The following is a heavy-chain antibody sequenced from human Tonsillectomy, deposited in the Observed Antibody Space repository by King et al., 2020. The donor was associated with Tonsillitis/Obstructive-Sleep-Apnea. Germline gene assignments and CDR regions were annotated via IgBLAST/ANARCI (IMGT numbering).Heavy chain of an antibody. V-gene: IGHV3-23*04. CDR1: GFTFSSYA. Sequence: VQLVESGGGLVQPGGSLRLSCASSGFTFSSYAMSWVRQAPGKGLEWVSGISGSGGSTYYADSVKGRFTISRDNSKNTLYVQMNSLRAVDTAIYYCAKGGLISSSSEFDYWGQGTLVTVSS. J-gene: IGHJ4*02. D-gene: IGHD6-6*01. CDR2: ISGSGGST. CDR3: AKGGLISSSSEFDY.